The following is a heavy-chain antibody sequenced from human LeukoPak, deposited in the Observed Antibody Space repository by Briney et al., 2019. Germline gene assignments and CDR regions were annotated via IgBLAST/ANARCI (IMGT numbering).Heavy chain of an antibody. CDR2: ISSTGITV. Sequence: GRSLRLSCAASGFTLSSYEMNWVRQAPGKGLEWVSYISSTGITVYYADSVKGRFTISRDNAKNSLYLQMNSLRAEDTAVYYCARASMRGWYFDLWGRSTLVTVSS. CDR3: ARASMRGWYFDL. V-gene: IGHV3-48*03. CDR1: GFTLSSYE. J-gene: IGHJ2*01.